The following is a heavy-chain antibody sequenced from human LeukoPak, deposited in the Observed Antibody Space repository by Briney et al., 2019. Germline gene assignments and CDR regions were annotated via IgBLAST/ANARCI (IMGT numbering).Heavy chain of an antibody. J-gene: IGHJ4*02. CDR2: ISSTGGTT. V-gene: IGHV3-23*01. CDR1: GVTFSSYA. CDR3: AKTVSGSHSYQGGDY. D-gene: IGHD3-10*01. Sequence: GSLRLSCAASGVTFSSYAMSWVRQAPGKGLEWVSLISSTGGTTYYADSVKGRFTISRDNSENTLYLQMKSLRAEDTAVYFCAKTVSGSHSYQGGDYWGQGTLVTVST.